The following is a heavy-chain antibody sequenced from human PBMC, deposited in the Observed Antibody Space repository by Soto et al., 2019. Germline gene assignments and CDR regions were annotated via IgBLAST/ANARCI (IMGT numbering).Heavy chain of an antibody. CDR2: ISGGGDTT. J-gene: IGHJ4*02. CDR1: GFTFNNYA. Sequence: EVQLLESGEGLIKPGGSLRLSCAASGFTFNNYAMTWVRQAPGKGLEWVSAISGGGDTTSYADSVKGRFTVSRDGSKNTLYLPMSSLRAEDTAVYYCAKGRGGSGSLTPRVDFWGQGTLVTVSS. V-gene: IGHV3-23*01. D-gene: IGHD3-10*01. CDR3: AKGRGGSGSLTPRVDF.